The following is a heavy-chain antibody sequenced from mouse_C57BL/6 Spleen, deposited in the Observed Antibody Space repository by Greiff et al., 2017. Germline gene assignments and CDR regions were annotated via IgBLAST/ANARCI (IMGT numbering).Heavy chain of an antibody. CDR1: GFNIKDYY. CDR2: IDPEDGET. V-gene: IGHV14-2*01. CDR3: ADSPYGNYGYFDV. J-gene: IGHJ1*03. Sequence: VQLQQSGAELVKPGASVKLSCTASGFNIKDYYMHWVKQRTEQGLEWIGRIDPEDGETKYAPKFQGKATITADKYSNTAYLQLSSLTSEDTAVYCCADSPYGNYGYFDVWGTGTTVTVSS. D-gene: IGHD2-1*01.